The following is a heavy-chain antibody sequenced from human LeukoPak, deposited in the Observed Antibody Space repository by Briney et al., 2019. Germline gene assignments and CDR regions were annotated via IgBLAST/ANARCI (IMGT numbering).Heavy chain of an antibody. D-gene: IGHD3-3*01. CDR2: INPNSGGT. CDR1: GYTFTGYY. J-gene: IGHJ5*02. Sequence: AASVKVSCKASGYTFTGYYMHWVRQAPGQGLEWMGWINPNSGGTNYAQKFQGRVTMTRDTSISTAYMELSRLRSDDTAVYYCARVYDFWSGYWFDPWGQGTLVTVSS. V-gene: IGHV1-2*02. CDR3: ARVYDFWSGYWFDP.